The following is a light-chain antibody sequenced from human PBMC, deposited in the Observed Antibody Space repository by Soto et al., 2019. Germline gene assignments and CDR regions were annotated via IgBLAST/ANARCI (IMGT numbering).Light chain of an antibody. CDR1: QSIYTY. CDR2: VAS. CDR3: QQSFTTPRVT. Sequence: DIQMTQSPSSLSASVGDRVTITCRTGQSIYTYLSWYQQKPGKAPNLLIYVASSLQSGVPSRFSGSGSGTDFTLTIRSLQPQDFATYYCQQSFTTPRVTFGQGTRLQIK. V-gene: IGKV1-39*01. J-gene: IGKJ5*01.